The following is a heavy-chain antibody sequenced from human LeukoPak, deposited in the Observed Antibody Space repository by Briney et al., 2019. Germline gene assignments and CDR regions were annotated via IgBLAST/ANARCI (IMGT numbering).Heavy chain of an antibody. V-gene: IGHV4-34*01. CDR3: ASLRTVTTKYYYYYMDV. CDR1: GGSFSGYY. D-gene: IGHD4-17*01. J-gene: IGHJ6*03. CDR2: INHSGST. Sequence: SETLSLTCAVYGGSFSGYYWSWIRQPPGKGLEWIGEINHSGSTNYNPSLKSRVTISVDTSKNQFSLKLSSVTAADTAVYYCASLRTVTTKYYYYYMDVWGKGTTVTVSS.